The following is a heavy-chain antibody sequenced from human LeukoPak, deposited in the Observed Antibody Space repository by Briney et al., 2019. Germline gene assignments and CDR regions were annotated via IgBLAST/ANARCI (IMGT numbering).Heavy chain of an antibody. CDR3: TKEGLGSGSSWSAWFDP. J-gene: IGHJ5*02. V-gene: IGHV3-30*18. D-gene: IGHD3-10*01. Sequence: GGTLRLSRAPSGFPLSIFVMGWVGEAPDRGVEGGAVLSYEGSSKYSPHSVSGRFTISRDNSKITLYLQMNRLRAEDTAVYSSTKEGLGSGSSWSAWFDPWGQGTLVTVSS. CDR1: GFPLSIFV. CDR2: LSYEGSSK.